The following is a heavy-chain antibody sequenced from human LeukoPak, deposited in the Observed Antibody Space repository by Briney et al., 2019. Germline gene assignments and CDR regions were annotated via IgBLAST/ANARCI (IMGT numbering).Heavy chain of an antibody. CDR1: GLSVSSNF. D-gene: IGHD1-26*01. CDR2: ISSSSSYI. J-gene: IGHJ4*02. V-gene: IGHV3-21*01. Sequence: GGSLRLSCAATGLSVSSNFMSWVRQAPGKGLEWVSSISSSSSYIYYADSVKGRFTISRDNAKNSLYLQMNSLRAEDTALYYCARDTVGVTDYWGQGTLVTVSS. CDR3: ARDTVGVTDY.